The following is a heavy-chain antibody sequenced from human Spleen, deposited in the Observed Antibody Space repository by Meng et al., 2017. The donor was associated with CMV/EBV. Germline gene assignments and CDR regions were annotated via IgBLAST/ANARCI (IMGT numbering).Heavy chain of an antibody. V-gene: IGHV1-46*01. CDR1: GGTFSSNS. Sequence: ASVKVSCKSSGGTFSSNSAFRWVRQAPGQGLEWMGIINPSGGSTTYARKFQGRVTMTRDTSTSTVYMELSSLRSEDTAVYFCARILYGGNPPFDYWGQGTLVTVSS. CDR3: ARILYGGNPPFDY. CDR2: INPSGGST. D-gene: IGHD4-23*01. J-gene: IGHJ4*02.